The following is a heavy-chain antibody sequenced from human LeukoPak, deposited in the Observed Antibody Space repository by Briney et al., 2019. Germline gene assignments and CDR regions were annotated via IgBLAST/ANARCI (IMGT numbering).Heavy chain of an antibody. CDR3: ARSDGWFAFDI. D-gene: IGHD6-19*01. CDR1: GGSISSYY. J-gene: IGHJ3*02. Sequence: SETLSLTCTVSGGSISSYYWSWIRQPPVKGPEWIGYIYYSGSTNYNPSLKSRVTISVDTSKNQFSLKLSSVTPADTAVYYCARSDGWFAFDIWGQGTMVTVSS. V-gene: IGHV4-59*01. CDR2: IYYSGST.